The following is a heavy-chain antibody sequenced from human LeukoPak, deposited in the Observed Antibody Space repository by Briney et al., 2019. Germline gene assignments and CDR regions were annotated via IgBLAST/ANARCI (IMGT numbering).Heavy chain of an antibody. Sequence: SETLSLTCAVYGGSFSGYYWSWIRQPPGKGLEWIGEINHSGSTNYNPSLKSRVTISVDTSKNQFSLKLSSVTAADTAVYYCARGGYYGSGNDFRFDPWGQGALVTVSS. D-gene: IGHD3-10*01. J-gene: IGHJ5*02. CDR3: ARGGYYGSGNDFRFDP. CDR2: INHSGST. CDR1: GGSFSGYY. V-gene: IGHV4-34*01.